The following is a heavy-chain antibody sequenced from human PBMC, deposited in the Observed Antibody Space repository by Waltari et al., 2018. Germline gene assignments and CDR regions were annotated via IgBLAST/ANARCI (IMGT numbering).Heavy chain of an antibody. V-gene: IGHV3-74*01. Sequence: EVQLVESGGGLVQPGGALRLSCAASGFTFSSYWLHWVRQGPGEGLVWVSHINSDGSRTRYADSVKGRFTISRDNAKNTLYLQMNSLRAEDTAVYYCAREGSDSSGYYYGAFDYWGQGILVTVSP. D-gene: IGHD3-22*01. J-gene: IGHJ4*02. CDR3: AREGSDSSGYYYGAFDY. CDR2: INSDGSRT. CDR1: GFTFSSYW.